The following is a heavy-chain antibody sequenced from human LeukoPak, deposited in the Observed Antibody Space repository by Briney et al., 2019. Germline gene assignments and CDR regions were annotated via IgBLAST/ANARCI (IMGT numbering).Heavy chain of an antibody. CDR1: GGSISSYY. J-gene: IGHJ4*02. D-gene: IGHD6-13*01. CDR2: IYYSGST. Sequence: SETLSLTCTVSGGSISSYYWSWIRQSPGKGLEWIGSIYYSGSTNYNPSLKSRVTISVDTSKNLFSLRLSSVTAADTAVYYCARGVSSSWNFDFWGQGSLVTVSS. CDR3: ARGVSSSWNFDF. V-gene: IGHV4-59*01.